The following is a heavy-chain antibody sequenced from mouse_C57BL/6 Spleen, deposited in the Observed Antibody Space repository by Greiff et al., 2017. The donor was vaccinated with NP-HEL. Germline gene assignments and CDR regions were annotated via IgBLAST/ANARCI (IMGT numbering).Heavy chain of an antibody. CDR3: ARSELGWFAY. CDR2: IHPNSGST. V-gene: IGHV1-64*01. CDR1: GYTFTSYW. J-gene: IGHJ3*01. Sequence: QVQLKQPGAELVKPGASVKLSCKASGYTFTSYWMHWVKQRPGQGLEWIGMIHPNSGSTNYNEKFKSKATLTVDKSSSTAYMQLSSLTSEDSAVYYCARSELGWFAYWGQGTLVTVSA. D-gene: IGHD4-1*01.